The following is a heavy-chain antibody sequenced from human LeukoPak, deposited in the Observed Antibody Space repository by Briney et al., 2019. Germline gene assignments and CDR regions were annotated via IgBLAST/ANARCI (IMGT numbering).Heavy chain of an antibody. Sequence: GGSLRLSCTASGFTFSSYGMSWVRQAPGKGLEWVSAISSSGGSTYYADSVKGRLTISRDNSKNTLYLQMNSLRAEDTAVYYCAKGAWYNWNHYFVYWGQGTLVTVSA. CDR1: GFTFSSYG. V-gene: IGHV3-23*01. CDR3: AKGAWYNWNHYFVY. J-gene: IGHJ4*02. D-gene: IGHD1-20*01. CDR2: ISSSGGST.